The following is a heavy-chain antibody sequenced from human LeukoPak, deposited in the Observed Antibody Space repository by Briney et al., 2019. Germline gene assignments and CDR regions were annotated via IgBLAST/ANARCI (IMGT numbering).Heavy chain of an antibody. D-gene: IGHD3-22*01. CDR3: AKGPSSSGLRNHFDY. CDR1: GFTFSSYS. V-gene: IGHV3-21*04. Sequence: GGSLRLSCAASGFTFSSYSMNWVRQAPGKGLEWVSSISSSSSYIYYADSVKGRFTISRDNSNSMIYLQMNSLRAEDTAVYYCAKGPSSSGLRNHFDYWGQGTLVTVSS. CDR2: ISSSSSYI. J-gene: IGHJ4*02.